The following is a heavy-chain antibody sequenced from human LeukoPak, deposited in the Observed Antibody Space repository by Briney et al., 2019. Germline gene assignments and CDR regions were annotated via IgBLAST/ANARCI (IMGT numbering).Heavy chain of an antibody. CDR1: GGSISSYY. D-gene: IGHD3-10*01. CDR3: ARDQRGRLGFDY. CDR2: IYYSGST. Sequence: SETLSLICTVSGGSISSYYWSWIRQPPGKGLEWIGYIYYSGSTNYNPSLKSRVTISVDTSKNQFSLKLSSVTAADTAVYYCARDQRGRLGFDYWGQGTLVTVSS. V-gene: IGHV4-59*12. J-gene: IGHJ4*02.